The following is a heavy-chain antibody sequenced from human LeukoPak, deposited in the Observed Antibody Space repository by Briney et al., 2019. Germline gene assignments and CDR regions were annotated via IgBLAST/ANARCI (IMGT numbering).Heavy chain of an antibody. D-gene: IGHD6-19*01. V-gene: IGHV3-48*03. CDR2: INSRGRTT. Sequence: PGGSLRLSCVASGFTFSTYEMDWVRQAPGKGLEWVSHINSRGRTTYYADSVKGRFTISRDNAKNTLYLQMNSLRAADTAVYYCAREGHTTGWPPFDFWGQGTLVTVSS. CDR3: AREGHTTGWPPFDF. J-gene: IGHJ4*02. CDR1: GFTFSTYE.